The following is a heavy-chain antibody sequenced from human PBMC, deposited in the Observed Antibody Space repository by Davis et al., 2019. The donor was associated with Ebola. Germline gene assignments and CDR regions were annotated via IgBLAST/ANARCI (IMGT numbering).Heavy chain of an antibody. CDR1: GFTFSDYY. V-gene: IGHV3-11*06. CDR2: ISTSGSYT. Sequence: PGGSLRLSCAASGFTFSDYYMTWIRQAPGKGLEWVSYISTSGSYTNYADSVKGRFTISRDNAKNSLYLQMNSLRAEDTAVYYCARAGMVGVAGTKRIDSWGQGTLVTVSS. D-gene: IGHD1-26*01. CDR3: ARAGMVGVAGTKRIDS. J-gene: IGHJ4*02.